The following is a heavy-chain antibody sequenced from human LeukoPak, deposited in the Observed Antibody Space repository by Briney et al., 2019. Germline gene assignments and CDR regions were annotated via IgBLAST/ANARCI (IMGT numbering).Heavy chain of an antibody. D-gene: IGHD3-22*01. V-gene: IGHV3-64*01. J-gene: IGHJ4*02. CDR1: GFPYSRYS. CDR2: ISSNGGSK. Sequence: GVSLRLSCAASGFPYSRYSMHCVRGAPGKGREYVSAISSNGGSKYYANSVKGRFTISRDNSKNTLYLQMGSLRAEDMAVYYCARDDSSGLRAYYFEYWGQGTLVTVSS. CDR3: ARDDSSGLRAYYFEY.